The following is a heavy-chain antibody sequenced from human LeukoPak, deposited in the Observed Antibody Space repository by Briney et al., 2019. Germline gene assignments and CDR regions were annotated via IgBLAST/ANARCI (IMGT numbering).Heavy chain of an antibody. CDR1: GGTFSSYA. D-gene: IGHD5-18*01. J-gene: IGHJ4*02. CDR3: ARGAGYSYGPGDDY. V-gene: IGHV1-69*06. CDR2: IIPIFGTA. Sequence: SVKVSCKASGGTFSSYAISWVRQAPGQGLEWMGGIIPIFGTANYAQKFQGRVTITADKSTSTAYMELSSLRSEDTAVYYCARGAGYSYGPGDDYWGQGTLVTVSS.